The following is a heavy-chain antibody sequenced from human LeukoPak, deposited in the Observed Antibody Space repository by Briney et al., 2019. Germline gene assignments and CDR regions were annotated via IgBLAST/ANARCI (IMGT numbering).Heavy chain of an antibody. CDR1: GFTFSTYR. J-gene: IGHJ6*03. Sequence: GGSLRLSCAASGFTFSTYRMSWVRQAPGKGLEWVANIKQDGSEKHYVDSVKGRFTISRDNAKNSLYLQMSSLRAEDTAVYYCTRVEETATTAAIIRKYSYYYYYMDVWGKGTTVTVSS. D-gene: IGHD4-11*01. CDR2: IKQDGSEK. CDR3: TRVEETATTAAIIRKYSYYYYYMDV. V-gene: IGHV3-7*01.